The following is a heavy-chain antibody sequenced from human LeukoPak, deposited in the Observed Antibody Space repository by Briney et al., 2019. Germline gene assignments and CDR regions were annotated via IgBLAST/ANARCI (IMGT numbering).Heavy chain of an antibody. V-gene: IGHV3-21*01. CDR1: GFTFSSYS. Sequence: GGSLRLSCAASGFTFSSYSMNWVRQAPGKGLEWVSSISSSSSYIYYAASVKGRFTISRDNAKNSLYLQMNSLRAEDTAVYYCARGSYSSGWLINDYWGQGTLVTVSS. D-gene: IGHD6-19*01. CDR3: ARGSYSSGWLINDY. J-gene: IGHJ4*02. CDR2: ISSSSSYI.